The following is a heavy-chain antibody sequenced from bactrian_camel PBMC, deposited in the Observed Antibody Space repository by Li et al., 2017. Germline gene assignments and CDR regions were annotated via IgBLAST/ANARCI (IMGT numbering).Heavy chain of an antibody. CDR2: VNRDGDTS. D-gene: IGHD5*01. Sequence: VQLVESGGGLVQPGGSLTLSCATSGFAFSSYAMNWVRQTPGKGLEWVSSVNRDGDTSHYVDSVKGRFTISRDNAKQTLYLQLNNLKTEDTGMYLCARGTWTYFSWGQGTQVTVS. CDR3: ARGTWTYFS. CDR1: GFAFSSYA. J-gene: IGHJ6*01. V-gene: IGHV3S31*01.